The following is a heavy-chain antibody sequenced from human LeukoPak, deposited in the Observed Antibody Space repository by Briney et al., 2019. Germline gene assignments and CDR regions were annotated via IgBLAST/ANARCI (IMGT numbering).Heavy chain of an antibody. CDR1: GFSFSTYA. D-gene: IGHD6-13*01. CDR2: FSATDGST. V-gene: IGHV3-23*01. Sequence: GGSLRLSCAASGFSFSTYAMTWVRQAPGKGLEWVSAFSATDGSTQYAESVKGRFTISKDSTTNTLFLQINSLRAEDTAVYYCARCQIAAAGTGAFDVWGQGTMVTVSS. J-gene: IGHJ3*01. CDR3: ARCQIAAAGTGAFDV.